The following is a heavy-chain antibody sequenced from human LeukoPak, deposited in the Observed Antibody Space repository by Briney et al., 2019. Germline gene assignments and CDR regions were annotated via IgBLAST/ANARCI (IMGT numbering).Heavy chain of an antibody. V-gene: IGHV3-20*04. CDR3: ARNFGGGDRSGPYF. CDR2: INWNGDST. CDR1: GFTFNDYG. D-gene: IGHD3-22*01. J-gene: IGHJ4*02. Sequence: GGSLRLSCAASGFTFNDYGMSWVRQAPGKVLEWVSGINWNGDSTGYADSVKGRFTISRDNAKNSLYLQMNSLRAEDKAIYYCARNFGGGDRSGPYFWGQGTLVTVSS.